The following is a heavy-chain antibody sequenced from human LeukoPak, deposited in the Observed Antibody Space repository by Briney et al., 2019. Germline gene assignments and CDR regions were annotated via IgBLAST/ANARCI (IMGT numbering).Heavy chain of an antibody. J-gene: IGHJ4*02. D-gene: IGHD6-13*01. V-gene: IGHV4-59*01. CDR1: GDSISRYY. CDR2: IYYSGST. CDR3: ARVIATAGIRYFDY. Sequence: SETLSLTCTVSGDSISRYYWSRIRQPPGKGLEWIGYIYYSGSTNYNPSLKSSVTLSFDTSKNQFSLRLSSVTAADTAVYYCARVIATAGIRYFDYWGQGTLVTVS.